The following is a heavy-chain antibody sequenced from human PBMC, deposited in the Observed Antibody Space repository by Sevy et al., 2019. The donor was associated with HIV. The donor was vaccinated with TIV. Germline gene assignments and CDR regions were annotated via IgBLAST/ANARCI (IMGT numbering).Heavy chain of an antibody. CDR1: GDSVSSNSAA. CDR2: TYYRSKWYN. Sequence: SQTLSLTCAISGDSVSSNSAAWNWIRQSPSRGLEWLGRTYYRSKWYNDYSVSVKSRITINPDTSKNQFSLQLNSVTPEDTAVYYCARGGYYYDNAAYYALDSWGQGTLVTVSS. CDR3: ARGGYYYDNAAYYALDS. D-gene: IGHD3-22*01. J-gene: IGHJ4*02. V-gene: IGHV6-1*01.